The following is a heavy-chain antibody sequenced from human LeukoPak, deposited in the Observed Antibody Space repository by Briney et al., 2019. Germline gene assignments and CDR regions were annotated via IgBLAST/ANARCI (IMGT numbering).Heavy chain of an antibody. CDR2: LYDSGSI. J-gene: IGHJ4*02. CDR3: AARGVWGDIYYFDY. CDR1: GVSISSGYYY. D-gene: IGHD3-10*01. V-gene: IGHV4-61*02. Sequence: SETLSLTCTVSGVSISSGYYYWSWIRQPAGKGLEWFGRLYDSGSINCNPSLKSRVTMPVDTSKNQFSLKLTSVTAADTAVYYCAARGVWGDIYYFDYWGQGTLVTVSS.